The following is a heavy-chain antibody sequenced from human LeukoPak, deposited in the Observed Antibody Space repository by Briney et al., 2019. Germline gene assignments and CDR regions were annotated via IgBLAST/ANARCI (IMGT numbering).Heavy chain of an antibody. CDR2: INPNSGGT. CDR3: ARGRGAPGVY. Sequence: ASVNVSCKASGYTFTGYYMHWVRQAPGQGLEWMGRINPNSGGTNYAQKFQGRVTMTRDTSISTAYMELSSLRSEDTAVYYCARGRGAPGVYWGQGTLVTVSS. V-gene: IGHV1-2*06. D-gene: IGHD3-10*01. J-gene: IGHJ4*02. CDR1: GYTFTGYY.